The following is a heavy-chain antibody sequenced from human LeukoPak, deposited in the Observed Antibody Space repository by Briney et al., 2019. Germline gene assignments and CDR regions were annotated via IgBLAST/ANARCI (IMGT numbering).Heavy chain of an antibody. CDR3: ARESPPTYGGNLNADLLRFDY. Sequence: HPGGSLRLSCAASGFTFSSYGMHWVRQAPGKGLEWVALISYDGSNKYHADSVKGRFTISRDNSKNTLYLQMNSLRAEDTAVYYCARESPPTYGGNLNADLLRFDYWGQGTLVTVSS. D-gene: IGHD4-23*01. CDR2: ISYDGSNK. J-gene: IGHJ4*02. CDR1: GFTFSSYG. V-gene: IGHV3-30*03.